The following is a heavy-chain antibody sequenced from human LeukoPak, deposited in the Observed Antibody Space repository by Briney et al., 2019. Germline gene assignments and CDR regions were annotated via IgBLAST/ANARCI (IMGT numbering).Heavy chain of an antibody. CDR3: ARGLKEYEGTYYDFWSGYLPNAFDI. J-gene: IGHJ3*02. V-gene: IGHV1-8*01. D-gene: IGHD3-3*01. CDR1: GYTFTSYD. Sequence: ASVKVSCKASGYTFTSYDINWMRQATGQGLEWMGWVNPNSGNTGYAQKFQGRVTMTRNTSISTAYMELSSLRSEDTAVYYCARGLKEYEGTYYDFWSGYLPNAFDIWGQGTMVTVSS. CDR2: VNPNSGNT.